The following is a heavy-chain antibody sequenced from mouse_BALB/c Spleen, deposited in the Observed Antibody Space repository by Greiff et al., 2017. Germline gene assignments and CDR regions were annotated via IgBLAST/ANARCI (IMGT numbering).Heavy chain of an antibody. CDR1: GFNIKDTY. V-gene: IGHV14-3*02. Sequence: EVQLQQSGAELVKPGASVKLSCTASGFNIKDTYMHWVKQRPEQGLEWIGRIDPANGNTKYDPKFQGKATITADTSSNTAYLQLSSLTSEDTAVYYCVYGYDEGYYAMDYWGQGTSVTVSS. CDR2: IDPANGNT. J-gene: IGHJ4*01. D-gene: IGHD2-2*01. CDR3: VYGYDEGYYAMDY.